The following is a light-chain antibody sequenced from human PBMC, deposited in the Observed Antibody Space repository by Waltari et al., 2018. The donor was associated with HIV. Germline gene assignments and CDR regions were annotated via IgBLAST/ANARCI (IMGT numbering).Light chain of an antibody. CDR3: QQYSTHDG. Sequence: IQMTQSPSTLSASVVDAVLLTCPASQNIDNWLALYQHRPGRAPKLLNAMTSVLESGVHSRFSGRGKGTTLTLTISSLQPDDFGNYYCQQYSTHDGFGQGTRVE. V-gene: IGKV1-5*03. CDR2: MTS. CDR1: QNIDNW. J-gene: IGKJ2*03.